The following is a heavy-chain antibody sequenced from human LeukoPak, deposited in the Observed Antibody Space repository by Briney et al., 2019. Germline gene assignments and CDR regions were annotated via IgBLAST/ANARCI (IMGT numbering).Heavy chain of an antibody. J-gene: IGHJ4*02. CDR3: AKDYIVVVTAIGN. D-gene: IGHD2-21*02. Sequence: PGGSLRLSCAASGFTFSSYGMHWVRQAPGKGLEWVAVISYDGSNQDYADSVKGRFTISRDNSKNTLYLQMNSLRAEDTAVYYCAKDYIVVVTAIGNWGQGTLVTVSS. CDR2: ISYDGSNQ. CDR1: GFTFSSYG. V-gene: IGHV3-30*18.